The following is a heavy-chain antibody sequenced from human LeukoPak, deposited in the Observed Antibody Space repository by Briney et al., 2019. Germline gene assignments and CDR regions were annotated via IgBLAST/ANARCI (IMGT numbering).Heavy chain of an antibody. J-gene: IGHJ4*02. V-gene: IGHV3-48*04. D-gene: IGHD6-19*01. CDR1: GFTFSSYN. CDR2: ISSSRSTI. Sequence: GGSLRLSCVASGFTFSSYNMNWVRQAPGKGLEWVSYISSSRSTIYCADSVKGRFTISRDNAKNSLYLQMNSLRAEDTAVYYCARGAVAGYFDYWGQGTLVTVSS. CDR3: ARGAVAGYFDY.